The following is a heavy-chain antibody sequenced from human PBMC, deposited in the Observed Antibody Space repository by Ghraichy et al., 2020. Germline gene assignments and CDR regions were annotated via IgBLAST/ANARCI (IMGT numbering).Heavy chain of an antibody. CDR3: ARSITVSDTKTRFPYDS. Sequence: GGSLRLSCAASGFSFSSYAMTWVRQAPEKGLEWVSSISGGGYFTHYADSVKGRFTISRDNSENTLYLQLNSLRAGDTAVYYCARSITVSDTKTRFPYDSWGQGALVTVSS. V-gene: IGHV3-23*01. D-gene: IGHD4-11*01. CDR1: GFSFSSYA. CDR2: ISGGGYFT. J-gene: IGHJ4*02.